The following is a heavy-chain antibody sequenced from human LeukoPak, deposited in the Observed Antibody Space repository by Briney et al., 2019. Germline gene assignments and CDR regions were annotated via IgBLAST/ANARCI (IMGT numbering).Heavy chain of an antibody. D-gene: IGHD2-21*01. CDR3: ARHSITSDGARLFDY. J-gene: IGHJ4*02. V-gene: IGHV4-59*08. CDR1: GGSITSYY. Sequence: SETLSLTCTVSGGSITSYYWAWLRQPPGKGLEWIGYVYNSGYSKYNPSLKSRVSMSVDTSKNQFSLRLTSVTAANTAVYYCARHSITSDGARLFDYWGRGTLVTVSS. CDR2: VYNSGYS.